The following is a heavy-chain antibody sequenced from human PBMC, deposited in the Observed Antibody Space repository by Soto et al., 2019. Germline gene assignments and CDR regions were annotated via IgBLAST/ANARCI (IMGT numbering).Heavy chain of an antibody. D-gene: IGHD4-4*01. J-gene: IGHJ4*02. CDR2: ISGSGGST. CDR3: AKDPWGDGYSYSDY. Sequence: EVQLLESGGGLVQPGGSLRLSCADSGLTFNNYVMNWVRQAPGKGLEWVSDISGSGGSTYYADSVKGRFTISRDNSKTTLYLEMNSRRAEDTAVYYCAKDPWGDGYSYSDYWGQGTLVTVSS. V-gene: IGHV3-23*01. CDR1: GLTFNNYV.